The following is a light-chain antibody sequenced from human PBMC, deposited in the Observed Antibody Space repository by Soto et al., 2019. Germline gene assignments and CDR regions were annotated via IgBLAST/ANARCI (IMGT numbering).Light chain of an antibody. CDR2: WAS. CDR1: QSLLH. Sequence: DIVMTQSPDSLAVSLGEGATINCKSSQSLLHLAWYQQKPGQPPKVLIYWASTRESGVPDRFSGSGSGTDFTLTISSLQAEDVAVYYCQQYYATPVTVGQATKVEIK. V-gene: IGKV4-1*01. CDR3: QQYYATPVT. J-gene: IGKJ1*01.